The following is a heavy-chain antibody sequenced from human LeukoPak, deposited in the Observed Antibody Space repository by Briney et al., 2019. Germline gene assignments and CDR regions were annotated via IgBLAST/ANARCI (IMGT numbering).Heavy chain of an antibody. D-gene: IGHD5-18*01. V-gene: IGHV4-38-2*01. CDR1: GYSISSGYY. CDR3: ARVGGYSYGNYYFNY. CDR2: ISHCGST. Sequence: SETLSLTCAVSGYSISSGYYWGWIRQPPGKGLDWIGSISHCGSTYYNPSLRSRVTISIDTSKNQFSLRLNSVTATDTAVYYCARVGGYSYGNYYFNYWGQGTLVTVSS. J-gene: IGHJ4*02.